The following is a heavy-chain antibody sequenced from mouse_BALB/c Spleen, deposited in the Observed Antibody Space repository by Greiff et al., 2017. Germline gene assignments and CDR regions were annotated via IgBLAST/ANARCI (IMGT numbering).Heavy chain of an antibody. Sequence: QVQLQQSGAELMKPGASVKISCKATGYTFSSYWIEWVKQRPGHGLEWIGEILPGSRSTNYNEKFKGKATFTADTSSNTAYMQLSSLTSEDSAVYYCARGTVPFAYWGQGTLVTVSA. CDR2: ILPGSRST. V-gene: IGHV1-9*01. D-gene: IGHD1-1*01. CDR3: ARGTVPFAY. J-gene: IGHJ3*01. CDR1: GYTFSSYW.